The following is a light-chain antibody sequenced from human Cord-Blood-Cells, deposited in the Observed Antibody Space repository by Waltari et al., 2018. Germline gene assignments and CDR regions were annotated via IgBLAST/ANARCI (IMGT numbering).Light chain of an antibody. Sequence: DIHLTQSRSSLSASVVDRVTITCQESQSISSYVNWYQQKPVKAPRLLIYAASSLQSGVPSRSSGSRSATDLTLTISSLQPEGCAAYYGQQSYRTPPGTFGQGTMVDIK. J-gene: IGKJ1*01. CDR3: QQSYRTPPGT. CDR1: QSISSY. V-gene: IGKV1-39*01. CDR2: AAS.